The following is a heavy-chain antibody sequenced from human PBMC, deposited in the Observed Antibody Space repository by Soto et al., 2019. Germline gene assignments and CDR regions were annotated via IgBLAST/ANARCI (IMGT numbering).Heavy chain of an antibody. CDR1: GGSISSSSYY. CDR2: IYYSGST. V-gene: IGHV4-39*01. Sequence: SETLSLTCTVSGGSISSSSYYWGWIRQPPGKGLEWIGSIYYSGSTYYNPSLKSRVTISVDTSKNQFSLKLSSVTAADTAVYYCARPSSDYGDYGEKAEPSTDFDYWGQGTLVTVSS. J-gene: IGHJ4*02. D-gene: IGHD4-17*01. CDR3: ARPSSDYGDYGEKAEPSTDFDY.